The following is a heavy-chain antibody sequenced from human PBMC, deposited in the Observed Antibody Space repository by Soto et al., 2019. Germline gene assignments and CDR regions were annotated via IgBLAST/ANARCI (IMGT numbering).Heavy chain of an antibody. Sequence: PGGSLRLSCRASGSPFGSHAMSWVRQAPGKGLEWVSLVSGNGGTTNYADSVKGRFTISRDNSQKTLYLQMNSLRAEDTAIYYCAEGKGHTLSGVDTLFDYWGQGTLVTVSS. CDR3: AEGKGHTLSGVDTLFDY. J-gene: IGHJ4*02. CDR1: GSPFGSHA. V-gene: IGHV3-23*01. CDR2: VSGNGGTT. D-gene: IGHD3-3*01.